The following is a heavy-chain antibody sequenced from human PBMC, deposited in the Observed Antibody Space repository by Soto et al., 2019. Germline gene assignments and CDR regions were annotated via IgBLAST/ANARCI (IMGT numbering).Heavy chain of an antibody. V-gene: IGHV1-2*04. CDR2: ITPNSGGT. CDR1: GYTVTAYY. D-gene: IGHD6-13*01. CDR3: ARMIAARGHYGMEV. Sequence: QVQLVQSGDAVKKPGASVKVSCQASGYTVTAYYVHWVRQAHGQWLEWMGWITPNSGGTNYAQQFQGWVTMTRDTSISTVYMDLSRLRFDDTAVYYCARMIAARGHYGMEVWGQGTTVTVSS. J-gene: IGHJ6*02.